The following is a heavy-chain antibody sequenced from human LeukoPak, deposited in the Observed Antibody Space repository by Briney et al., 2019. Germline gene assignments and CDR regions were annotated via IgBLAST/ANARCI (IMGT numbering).Heavy chain of an antibody. V-gene: IGHV3-30*02. D-gene: IGHD5-24*01. CDR3: AKDSGYNLHSIDY. CDR1: GFTFSSYG. Sequence: GGSLRLSCAASGFTFSSYGMHWVRQAPGKGLEWVAFIRYDGSNKYYADSVKGRFTISRDNSKNTLYLQMNSPRAEDTAVYYCAKDSGYNLHSIDYWGQGTLVTVSS. CDR2: IRYDGSNK. J-gene: IGHJ4*02.